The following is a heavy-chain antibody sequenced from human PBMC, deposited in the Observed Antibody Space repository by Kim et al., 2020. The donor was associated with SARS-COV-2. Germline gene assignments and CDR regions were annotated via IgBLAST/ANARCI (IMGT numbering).Heavy chain of an antibody. CDR3: ARAVADTAPLGY. Sequence: NCNPSLKSRVTISVDTSKNQFSLRLTSVTAADTAVYYCARAVADTAPLGYWGRGTLVTVSS. J-gene: IGHJ4*02. D-gene: IGHD5-18*01. V-gene: IGHV4-4*09.